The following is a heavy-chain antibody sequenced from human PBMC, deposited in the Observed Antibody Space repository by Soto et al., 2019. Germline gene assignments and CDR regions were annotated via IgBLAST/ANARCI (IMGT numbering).Heavy chain of an antibody. CDR1: GYTFTGYY. J-gene: IGHJ6*02. V-gene: IGHV1-2*04. CDR2: INPNSGGT. Sequence: ASVKVSCKASGYTFTGYYMHWVRQAPGQGLEWMGWINPNSGGTNYAQKFQGWVTMTRDTSISTAYMELSRLRSDDTAVYYCARGPDQQSIADFNIRYYYYYGMDVWGQGTTVTVSS. CDR3: ARGPDQQSIADFNIRYYYYYGMDV. D-gene: IGHD6-6*01.